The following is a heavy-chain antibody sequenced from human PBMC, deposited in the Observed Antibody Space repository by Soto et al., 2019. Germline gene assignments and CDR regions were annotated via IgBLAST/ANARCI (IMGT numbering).Heavy chain of an antibody. CDR3: ARESEDLTSNFDY. V-gene: IGHV3-21*06. Sequence: GGSLRLSCAASGFTFNRYSMNWVRQAPGKGLEWVSSISSTTNYIYYGDSMKGRFTISRDNAKNSLYLEMNSLRAEDTVVYYCARESEDLTSNFDYWGQGTLVTVSS. CDR1: GFTFNRYS. CDR2: ISSTTNYI. J-gene: IGHJ4*02.